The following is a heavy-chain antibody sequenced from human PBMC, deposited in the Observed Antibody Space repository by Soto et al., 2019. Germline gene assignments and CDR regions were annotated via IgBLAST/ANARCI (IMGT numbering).Heavy chain of an antibody. CDR3: AKLAPLYYYDSSGYYMPFDY. D-gene: IGHD3-22*01. Sequence: GGSLRLSCAASGFTFSSYGMHWVRQAPGKGLEWVAVISYDGSNKYYADSVKGRFTISRDNSKNTLYLQMNSLRAEDTAVYYCAKLAPLYYYDSSGYYMPFDYWGQGTLVTVSS. J-gene: IGHJ4*02. V-gene: IGHV3-30*18. CDR1: GFTFSSYG. CDR2: ISYDGSNK.